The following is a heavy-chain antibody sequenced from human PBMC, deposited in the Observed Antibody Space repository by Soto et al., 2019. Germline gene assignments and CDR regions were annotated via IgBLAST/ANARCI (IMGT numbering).Heavy chain of an antibody. CDR1: GGTFSSYA. CDR2: IIPIFGTA. CDR3: ARSQGGSSSLDIYYYYYYGMDV. J-gene: IGHJ6*02. D-gene: IGHD2-15*01. V-gene: IGHV1-69*01. Sequence: QVQLVQSGAEVKKPGSSVKVSCKAPGGTFSSYAISWVRQAPGQGLEWMGGIIPIFGTAKYAQKFQGRVTITADESTSTGYMELSSLRSEGTAVYYCARSQGGSSSLDIYYYYYYGMDVWGQGTTVIVSS.